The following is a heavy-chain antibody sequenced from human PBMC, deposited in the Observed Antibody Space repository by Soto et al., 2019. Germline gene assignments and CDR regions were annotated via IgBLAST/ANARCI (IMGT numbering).Heavy chain of an antibody. CDR2: INPSGGST. CDR3: ARDAVRYYYYYRDV. J-gene: IGHJ6*03. D-gene: IGHD6-19*01. CDR1: GYTFTSYY. Sequence: QVQLVQSGAEVKKPGASVKVSCKASGYTFTSYYMHWVRQAPGQGLEWMGIINPSGGSTSYAQKFQGRVNMTSEPSTSTVYMELSSMRSEDTAVYYCARDAVRYYYYYRDVWGKGTKFAVSS. V-gene: IGHV1-46*01.